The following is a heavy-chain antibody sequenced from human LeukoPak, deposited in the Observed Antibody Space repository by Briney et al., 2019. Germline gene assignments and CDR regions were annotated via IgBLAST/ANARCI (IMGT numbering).Heavy chain of an antibody. V-gene: IGHV3-9*01. CDR1: GFTFDDYA. Sequence: GRSLRLSCAASGFTFDDYAMHWVRQAPGKGLEWVSGISWNSGSIGYADSVKGRFTISRDNAKNSLYLQMNSLRAEDTAVYYCARDSMYDILTGHFDYWGQGTLVTVSS. D-gene: IGHD3-9*01. J-gene: IGHJ4*02. CDR2: ISWNSGSI. CDR3: ARDSMYDILTGHFDY.